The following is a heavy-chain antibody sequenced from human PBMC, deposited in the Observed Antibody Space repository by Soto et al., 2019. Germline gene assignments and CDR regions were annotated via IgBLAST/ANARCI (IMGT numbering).Heavy chain of an antibody. CDR2: INHGGST. J-gene: IGHJ6*03. D-gene: IGHD3-10*01. Sequence: SETLSLTCAVYGGYFSGYFWSWIRQPPGKGLEWIGEINHGGSTNYNPSLKSRVTISVDTSKNQFSLKLDSVTAADTAMYYCASLYGSASYRSIYNTYMDVWGKGTTVTVSS. CDR3: ASLYGSASYRSIYNTYMDV. V-gene: IGHV4-34*01. CDR1: GGYFSGYF.